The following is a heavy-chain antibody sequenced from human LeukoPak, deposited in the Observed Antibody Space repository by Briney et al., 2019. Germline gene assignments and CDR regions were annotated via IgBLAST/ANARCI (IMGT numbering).Heavy chain of an antibody. CDR2: INHSGST. Sequence: SGTLSLTCAVSGGSISSSNWWSWVRQPPGKGLEWIGEINHSGSTNYNPSLKSRVTISVDTSKNQFSLKLSSVTAADTAVYYCARPYYYDSSGYSGWDQGTLVTVSS. J-gene: IGHJ4*02. V-gene: IGHV4-4*02. CDR3: ARPYYYDSSGYSG. CDR1: GGSISSSNW. D-gene: IGHD3-22*01.